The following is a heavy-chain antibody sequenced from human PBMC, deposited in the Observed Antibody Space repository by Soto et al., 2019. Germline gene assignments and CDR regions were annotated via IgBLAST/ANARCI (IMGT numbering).Heavy chain of an antibody. Sequence: PGGSLRLSCAASGFTFSSYPMSWVRQAPGKGLEWVSALVGSGVSTYYADSVKGRFTISRDNSKNTLYLQMNSLRAEDTAVYYCAKLDNMWYNDHWGQGTLVTVSS. CDR3: AKLDNMWYNDH. V-gene: IGHV3-23*01. D-gene: IGHD1-20*01. CDR1: GFTFSSYP. J-gene: IGHJ4*02. CDR2: LVGSGVST.